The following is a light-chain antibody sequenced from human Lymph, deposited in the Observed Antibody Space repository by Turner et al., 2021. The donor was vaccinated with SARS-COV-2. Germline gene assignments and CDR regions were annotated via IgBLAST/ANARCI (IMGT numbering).Light chain of an antibody. CDR3: AAWDDSLNGYV. CDR1: SSNIGSNT. J-gene: IGLJ1*01. Sequence: QSVLTQPPSASGPPGQGVTISCSGSSSNIGSNTVNWYQQLPGTATKLLIYSNNQRPSGVPDRFSGSKSGTSASLAISGLQSEDEADYYCAAWDDSLNGYVFGTGTKVTVL. V-gene: IGLV1-44*01. CDR2: SNN.